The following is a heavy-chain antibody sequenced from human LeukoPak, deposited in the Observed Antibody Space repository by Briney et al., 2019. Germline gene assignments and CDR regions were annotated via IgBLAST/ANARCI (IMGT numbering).Heavy chain of an antibody. CDR2: IYPGDSDT. CDR3: ASLSYSYESSGFDS. D-gene: IGHD3-22*01. Sequence: GESLNISCKGSQYTFSNYWIGWVRQMPGKGLEWMGLIYPGDSDTRYGPSFKGQVTISVDKSITTAYLQWSSLKASVTAMYYCASLSYSYESSGFDSWGQGTLVIVSS. J-gene: IGHJ5*01. V-gene: IGHV5-51*01. CDR1: QYTFSNYW.